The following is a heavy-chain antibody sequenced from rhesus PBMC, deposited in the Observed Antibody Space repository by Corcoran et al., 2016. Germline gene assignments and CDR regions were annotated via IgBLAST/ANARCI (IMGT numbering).Heavy chain of an antibody. Sequence: EVQLVQSGAEVKRPGESLKISCKTSGYSFTNYWITWVRQMPGKGREWKGAIAPSDSDTRYNPSFQGQVTISADKSIRTAYLQWSRLKASDTATYYGARGYNWNQGLGYWGQGVLVTVSS. V-gene: IGHV5-20*01. CDR2: IAPSDSDT. CDR1: GYSFTNYW. J-gene: IGHJ4*01. CDR3: ARGYNWNQGLGY. D-gene: IGHD1-26*01.